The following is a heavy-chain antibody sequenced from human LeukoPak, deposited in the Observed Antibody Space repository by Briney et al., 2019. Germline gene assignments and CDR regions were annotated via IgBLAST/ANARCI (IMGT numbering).Heavy chain of an antibody. CDR2: ISSSGDTI. D-gene: IGHD2-2*01. Sequence: GGSLRLSCAASGFPFSDYYMSWIRQAPGKGLEWVSYISSSGDTIYYVDSVKGRFTISRDNAKNSPYLQMNSLRAEDTAVYYCARQWDIVVVPAATWDDAFDIWGQGTMVTVSS. V-gene: IGHV3-11*04. CDR3: ARQWDIVVVPAATWDDAFDI. J-gene: IGHJ3*02. CDR1: GFPFSDYY.